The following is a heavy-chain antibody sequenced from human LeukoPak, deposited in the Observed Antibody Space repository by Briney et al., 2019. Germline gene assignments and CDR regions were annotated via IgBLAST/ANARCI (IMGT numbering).Heavy chain of an antibody. Sequence: GESLRLSCEASGFIFSNYWMHWVRQAPGKGPVWVSRINPDGSTTSYADSVKGRFTISRDNAKNTLSLQMNSLRVEDTTVYYCVRGRIGGSSAFDYWGQGILVTVSS. V-gene: IGHV3-74*01. J-gene: IGHJ4*02. D-gene: IGHD1-26*01. CDR2: INPDGSTT. CDR3: VRGRIGGSSAFDY. CDR1: GFIFSNYW.